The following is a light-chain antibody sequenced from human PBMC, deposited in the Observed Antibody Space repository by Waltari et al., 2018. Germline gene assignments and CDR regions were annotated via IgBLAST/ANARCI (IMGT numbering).Light chain of an antibody. CDR3: MQARQTPYT. CDR2: LGS. V-gene: IGKV2-28*01. J-gene: IGKJ2*01. Sequence: IVMTQSPLSLPVTPGEAASISCRASQRPLDRNGYNYLDWYLQKPGQSPQLLIYLGSTRASGVPDRFSGDASGTQFTLRISRVEAEDVGVYYCMQARQTPYTFGQGTKLEIK. CDR1: QRPLDRNGYNY.